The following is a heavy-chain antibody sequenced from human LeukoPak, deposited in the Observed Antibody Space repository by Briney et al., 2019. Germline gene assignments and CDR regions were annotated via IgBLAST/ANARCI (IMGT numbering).Heavy chain of an antibody. CDR2: IYYSGNT. Sequence: SETLSLTCTVSGDSISSYYWSWIRQPQGKGLEWIGYIYYSGNTNYNPSLKSRVTISVDTSKNQFSLKLSSVTAADTAVYYCARVPRRRYFDWYPTFDYWGQGTLVTVSS. D-gene: IGHD3-9*01. J-gene: IGHJ4*02. V-gene: IGHV4-59*01. CDR1: GDSISSYY. CDR3: ARVPRRRYFDWYPTFDY.